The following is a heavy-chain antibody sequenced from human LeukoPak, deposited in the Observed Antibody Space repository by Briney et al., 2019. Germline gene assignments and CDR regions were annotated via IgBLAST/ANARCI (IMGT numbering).Heavy chain of an antibody. CDR2: IYYSGST. CDR3: ARGSQRFDY. D-gene: IGHD2-15*01. V-gene: IGHV4-59*01. Sequence: PSETLSLTCTVSDGSISSYYWSWIRQPPGKGLEWIGYIYYSGSTNYNPSLKSRVTISVDTSENQFSLKLSSVTAADTAVYYCARGSQRFDYWGQGTLVTVSS. J-gene: IGHJ4*02. CDR1: DGSISSYY.